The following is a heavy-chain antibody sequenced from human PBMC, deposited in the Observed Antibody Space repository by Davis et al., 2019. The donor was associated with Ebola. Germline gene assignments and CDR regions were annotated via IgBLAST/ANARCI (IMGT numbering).Heavy chain of an antibody. CDR3: AKDLPVSHPSGTGRLGAFDI. CDR2: ISGSGIST. V-gene: IGHV3-23*01. CDR1: GFTFSSYG. D-gene: IGHD2-8*02. Sequence: PGGSLRLSCAASGFTFSSYGMNWVRQAPGKGLEWVSGISGSGISTYYAGSVKGRFTISRDNSKNTLYLQLNSLRAEDTALYYCAKDLPVSHPSGTGRLGAFDIWGQGTMVTVSS. J-gene: IGHJ3*02.